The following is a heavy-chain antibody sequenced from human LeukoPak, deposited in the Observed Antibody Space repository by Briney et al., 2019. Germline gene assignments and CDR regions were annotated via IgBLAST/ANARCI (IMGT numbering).Heavy chain of an antibody. V-gene: IGHV4-38-2*02. CDR2: IYHSGST. CDR1: GYSISSGYY. J-gene: IGHJ4*02. Sequence: SETLSLTCTVSGYSISSGYYWGWIRQPPGKGLEWIGSIYHSGSTYYNPSLKSRVTISVDTSKNQFSLKPSSVTAADTAVYYCARDLLTMVRGVTGAIFDYWGQGTLVTVSS. D-gene: IGHD3-10*01. CDR3: ARDLLTMVRGVTGAIFDY.